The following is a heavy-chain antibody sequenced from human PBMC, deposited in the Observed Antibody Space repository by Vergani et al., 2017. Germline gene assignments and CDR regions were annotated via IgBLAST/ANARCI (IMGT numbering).Heavy chain of an antibody. V-gene: IGHV1-2*02. CDR1: GDPFTGYY. D-gene: IGHD6-13*01. J-gene: IGHJ4*02. Sequence: QVQLVQSGAEVKKPGASVKVSCKASGDPFTGYYMHWVRQAPGQGREWMGWINPNSGGPNYAQKFQGRVTMTRGTSISTAYMVLRRLRSDDTAVYYCAREDSGLAAGTRGTFDYWGQGTLVNVSS. CDR2: INPNSGGP. CDR3: AREDSGLAAGTRGTFDY.